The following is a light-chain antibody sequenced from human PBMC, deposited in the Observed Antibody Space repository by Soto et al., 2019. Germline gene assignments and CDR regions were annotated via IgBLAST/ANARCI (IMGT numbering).Light chain of an antibody. V-gene: IGLV2-11*01. CDR2: DVS. CDR3: CSYAGSYTFGYV. J-gene: IGLJ1*01. CDR1: SSDVGGYNY. Sequence: QSALTQLRSVSGSPGQSVTISCTGTSSDVGGYNYVSWYQQHPGKSAKLMIYDVSKRPSGVPDRFSGSKSGNTASLTISGLQAEDEADYYCCSYAGSYTFGYVFGTGTKVTVL.